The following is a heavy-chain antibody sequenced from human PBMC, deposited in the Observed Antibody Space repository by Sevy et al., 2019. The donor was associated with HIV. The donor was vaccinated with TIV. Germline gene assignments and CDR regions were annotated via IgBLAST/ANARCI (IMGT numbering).Heavy chain of an antibody. D-gene: IGHD5-12*01. CDR2: ISSSSSYI. CDR1: GFIFSSNS. Sequence: GGSLRLSCAASGFIFSSNSMNWVRQAPGKGLEWVSSISSSSSYIYYADSVKGRFTISRDNAKNSLYLQMNSLRAEDTAVYYCARDPTIDGYNHRPRYFDLWGRGTLVTVSS. V-gene: IGHV3-21*01. CDR3: ARDPTIDGYNHRPRYFDL. J-gene: IGHJ2*01.